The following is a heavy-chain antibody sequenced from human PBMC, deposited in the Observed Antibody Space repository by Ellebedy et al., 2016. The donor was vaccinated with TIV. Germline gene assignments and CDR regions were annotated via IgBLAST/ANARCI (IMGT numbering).Heavy chain of an antibody. Sequence: GGSLRLSCAASGFTFNSYWMSWVRQAPGKGLEWVAVISYDGSNKYYADSVKGRFTISRDNSKNTLYLQMDSLRAEDTAVYFCARVTGSVLAYGMDVWGQGATVTVSS. CDR3: ARVTGSVLAYGMDV. J-gene: IGHJ6*02. D-gene: IGHD3-10*01. CDR2: ISYDGSNK. CDR1: GFTFNSYW. V-gene: IGHV3-30*14.